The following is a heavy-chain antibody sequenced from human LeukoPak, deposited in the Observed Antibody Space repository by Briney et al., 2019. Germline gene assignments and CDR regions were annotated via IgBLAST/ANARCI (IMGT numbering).Heavy chain of an antibody. J-gene: IGHJ4*02. CDR1: GGSISSYY. Sequence: SETLSLTCTVSGGSISSYYWSWIRQPPGKGLEWIGYIYYSGNTNYNPSLKTRVTISVDTSKNQFSLKLSSVTAADTAVYYCARSQNYYGSGDYWSQGTLVTVSS. V-gene: IGHV4-59*01. CDR2: IYYSGNT. D-gene: IGHD3-10*01. CDR3: ARSQNYYGSGDY.